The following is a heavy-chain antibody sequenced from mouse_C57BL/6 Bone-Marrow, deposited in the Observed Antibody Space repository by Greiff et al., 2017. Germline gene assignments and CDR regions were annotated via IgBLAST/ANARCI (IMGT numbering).Heavy chain of an antibody. V-gene: IGHV1-81*01. CDR2: IYPSSGNT. J-gene: IGHJ3*01. D-gene: IGHD2-2*01. CDR3: AGGRALWLLWFAY. Sequence: QVQLKESGAELARPGASVKLSCKASGYTFTSYGISWVKQRTGQGLEWIGEIYPSSGNTDYNEKFKGKATLTADKSSSTAYMELRSLTSEDSAVDFGAGGRALWLLWFAYWGRGPRVPVSA. CDR1: GYTFTSYG.